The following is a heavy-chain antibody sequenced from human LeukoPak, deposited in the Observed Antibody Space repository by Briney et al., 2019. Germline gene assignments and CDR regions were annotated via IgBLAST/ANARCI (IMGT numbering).Heavy chain of an antibody. V-gene: IGHV3-30-3*01. J-gene: IGHJ2*01. Sequence: GGSLRLSCAASGFTFRDAWMTWVRQAPGKGLEWVAVISYDGSNKYYADSVKGRFTISRDNSKNTLYLQMNSLRTEDTAVYYCANRDIVVVPAAHYWYFDLWGRGTLVTVSS. D-gene: IGHD2-2*01. CDR3: ANRDIVVVPAAHYWYFDL. CDR2: ISYDGSNK. CDR1: GFTFRDAW.